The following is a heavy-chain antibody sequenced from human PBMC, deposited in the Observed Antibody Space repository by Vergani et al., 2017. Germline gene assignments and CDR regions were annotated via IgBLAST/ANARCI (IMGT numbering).Heavy chain of an antibody. Sequence: QVQLVESGGGVVQPGRSLRISCAASGFTFSSYGMHWVRQAPGKGLEGVAVRSYDGSNKYYAESVKGRFTISRDNSKNTLYLQMNSLRAEDTAVYYCAKGGYCSSTSCPAAFDIWGQGTMVTVSS. V-gene: IGHV3-30*18. D-gene: IGHD2-2*01. CDR2: RSYDGSNK. CDR1: GFTFSSYG. CDR3: AKGGYCSSTSCPAAFDI. J-gene: IGHJ3*02.